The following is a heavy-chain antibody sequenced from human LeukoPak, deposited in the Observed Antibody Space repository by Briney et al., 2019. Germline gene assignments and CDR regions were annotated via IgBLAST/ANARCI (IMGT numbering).Heavy chain of an antibody. Sequence: GASVKVSCKASGYTFTSYGISWVRQAPGQGLEWMGWISAYNGNTNYAQKLQGRVTMTTDTSTSTAYMELRSLRSDDTAVYYCASEGPYYYDGSGYPDYWGQGTLVTVSS. CDR1: GYTFTSYG. V-gene: IGHV1-18*01. J-gene: IGHJ4*02. CDR3: ASEGPYYYDGSGYPDY. CDR2: ISAYNGNT. D-gene: IGHD3-22*01.